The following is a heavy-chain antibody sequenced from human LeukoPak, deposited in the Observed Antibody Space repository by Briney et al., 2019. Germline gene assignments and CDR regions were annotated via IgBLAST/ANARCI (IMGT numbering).Heavy chain of an antibody. CDR1: GFTFSTYG. CDR2: ISGRGGST. CDR3: AKVYGDYAGYYYYMDV. V-gene: IGHV3-23*01. J-gene: IGHJ6*03. D-gene: IGHD4-17*01. Sequence: GGSLRLSCAASGFTFSTYGMSWVRQAPGKGLEWVSGISGRGGSTYYADSVKGRFTISRDNSKNTLYLQMNSLRAEDTAVYYCAKVYGDYAGYYYYMDVWGKGTTVTISS.